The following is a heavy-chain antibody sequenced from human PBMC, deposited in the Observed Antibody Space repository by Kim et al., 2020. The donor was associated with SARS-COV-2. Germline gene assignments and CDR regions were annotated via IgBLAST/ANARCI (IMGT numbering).Heavy chain of an antibody. Sequence: EKYYVDSVKGRFTLSRNSAKNSLYLQMNSLRAEDTAVYYCARDSDYVGYWGQGSLVTVSS. CDR2: EK. CDR3: ARDSDYVGY. V-gene: IGHV3-7*01. J-gene: IGHJ4*02. D-gene: IGHD3-10*01.